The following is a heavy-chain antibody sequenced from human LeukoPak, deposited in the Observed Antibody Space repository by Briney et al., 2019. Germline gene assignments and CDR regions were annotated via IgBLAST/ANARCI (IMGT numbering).Heavy chain of an antibody. V-gene: IGHV3-74*01. CDR1: GFTFSNYW. Sequence: GGSLRLSCAASGFTFSNYWMHWVRQAPVKGLVWVSRIKGDGSYTNYADSVKGRSTISRDNAKNTLYLQMNSLRAEDTAVYYCARDGDAYNFDYWGQGALVTVSS. J-gene: IGHJ4*02. CDR2: IKGDGSYT. CDR3: ARDGDAYNFDY. D-gene: IGHD5-24*01.